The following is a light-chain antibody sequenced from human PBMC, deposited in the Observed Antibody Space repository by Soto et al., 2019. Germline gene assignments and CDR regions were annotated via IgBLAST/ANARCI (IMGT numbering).Light chain of an antibody. Sequence: EIVLTQSPATLSLSPGERATLSCRASQSVSSYLAWYQQKPGQAPRLLIYDASNRATGIPARLSGSGSGTDFTLTISSLEPEDFAVYYCQQRSNCLTFGQGTKVDIK. CDR2: DAS. V-gene: IGKV3-11*01. J-gene: IGKJ1*01. CDR3: QQRSNCLT. CDR1: QSVSSY.